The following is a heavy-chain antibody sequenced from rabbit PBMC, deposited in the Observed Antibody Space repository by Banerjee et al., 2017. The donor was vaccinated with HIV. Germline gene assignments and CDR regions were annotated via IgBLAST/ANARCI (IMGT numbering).Heavy chain of an antibody. CDR3: ASSYSGVSGGGDVFNL. V-gene: IGHV1S45*01. CDR1: GFTFSSYW. J-gene: IGHJ4*01. Sequence: QEQLVESGGDLVKPQGSLTLTCTASGFTFSSYWICWVRQAPGKGLDWIACIYDDYYGSTDYASWVNGRFTISKTSSTTVTLQMSSLTVADTATYFCASSYSGVSGGGDVFNLWGQGTLVTVS. D-gene: IGHD5-1*01. CDR2: IYDDYYGST.